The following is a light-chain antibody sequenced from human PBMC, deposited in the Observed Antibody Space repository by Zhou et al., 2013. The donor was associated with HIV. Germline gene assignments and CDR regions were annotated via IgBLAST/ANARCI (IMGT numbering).Light chain of an antibody. CDR3: QQSYGSLLT. V-gene: IGKV1-9*01. CDR1: QGIAGH. Sequence: DIQLTQSPSFLSASVGDRVTITCRASQGIAGHLAWYQQKPGKAPKLLIYAASALQPGVPSRFSGGGSGAEFALTISSLQPEDFATYYCQQSYGSLLTFGQGRDWTLN. J-gene: IGKJ5*01. CDR2: AAS.